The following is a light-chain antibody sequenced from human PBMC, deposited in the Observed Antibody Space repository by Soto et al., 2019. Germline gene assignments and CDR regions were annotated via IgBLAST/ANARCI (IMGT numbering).Light chain of an antibody. CDR3: AAWDDSLNANYV. V-gene: IGLV1-44*01. J-gene: IGLJ1*01. Sequence: QSVLTQPTSASGTPGQRVTISCSGSSSNIGSNTVNWYQQLPGTAPKHLIYSNNQRPSGVPVRFSGSKSGTSASLAISGLQSEDEADYYCAAWDDSLNANYVFGSGTKLTVL. CDR2: SNN. CDR1: SSNIGSNT.